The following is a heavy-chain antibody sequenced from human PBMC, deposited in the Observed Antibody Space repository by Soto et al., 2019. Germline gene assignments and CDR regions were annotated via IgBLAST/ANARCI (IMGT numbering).Heavy chain of an antibody. Sequence: PGGPLRLSCAASGFPFSSYAMHWVRQAPGKGLEWVAVISYDGSNKYYADSVKGRFTISRDNSKNTLYLQMNSLRAEDTAVYYCARDYDILTGFFVGMDVWGQGTTVTVSS. J-gene: IGHJ6*02. CDR3: ARDYDILTGFFVGMDV. D-gene: IGHD3-9*01. CDR2: ISYDGSNK. CDR1: GFPFSSYA. V-gene: IGHV3-30-3*01.